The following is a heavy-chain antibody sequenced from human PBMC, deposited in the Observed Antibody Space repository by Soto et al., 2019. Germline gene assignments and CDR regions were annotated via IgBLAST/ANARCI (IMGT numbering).Heavy chain of an antibody. CDR3: AETGPPIVAKGAPTLDY. Sequence: PGGSLRLSCTASGFIFSHYAMNWVRQGPGKGLEWVSAISGSGGSTYYADSVKGRFTISRDNSKNTLYLQMNSLRAEDTAVYYCAETGPPIVAKGAPTLDYWGQGTLVTVSS. J-gene: IGHJ4*02. CDR2: ISGSGGST. D-gene: IGHD3-22*01. CDR1: GFIFSHYA. V-gene: IGHV3-23*01.